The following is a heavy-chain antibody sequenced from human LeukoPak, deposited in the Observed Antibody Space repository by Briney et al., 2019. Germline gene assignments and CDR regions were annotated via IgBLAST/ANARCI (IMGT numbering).Heavy chain of an antibody. J-gene: IGHJ6*03. V-gene: IGHV1-8*03. Sequence: GSLVKLSSKPSLSTFTNYDINCVRQATGPGLEGTGWMNSNSGNTGYAQTFQGRITITRNTSISTAYMELSSLRSEDTAVYYCARSGGSGWYFGINSHYYYMDVWGKGTTVTVSS. D-gene: IGHD6-19*01. CDR2: MNSNSGNT. CDR1: LSTFTNYD. CDR3: ARSGGSGWYFGINSHYYYMDV.